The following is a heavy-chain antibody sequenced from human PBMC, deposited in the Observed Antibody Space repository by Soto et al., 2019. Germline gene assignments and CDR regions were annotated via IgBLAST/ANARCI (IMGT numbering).Heavy chain of an antibody. CDR1: EFTFRTYW. V-gene: IGHV3-7*05. Sequence: EVQLVESGGGLVLPGGSLRLSCGASEFTFRTYWLSWVRQVPGKGLEWVANINQDGSEKNYVDSVKGRFTICRDNAKNSLYLQMSSLRAEDTALYYCARDGSTSWYSYDYHGMDVWGQGTTVTVSS. CDR3: ARDGSTSWYSYDYHGMDV. CDR2: INQDGSEK. J-gene: IGHJ6*02. D-gene: IGHD5-18*01.